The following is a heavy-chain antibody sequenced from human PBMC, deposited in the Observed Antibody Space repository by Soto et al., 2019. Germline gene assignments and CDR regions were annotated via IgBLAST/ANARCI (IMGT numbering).Heavy chain of an antibody. CDR3: ARINDYGDFLSY. CDR1: GGSISSSSYY. Sequence: QLQLQESGPGLVKPSETLSLTCTVSGGSISSSSYYWGWIRQPPGKGLEWIGSIYYSGSTYYNPSLKSRVTISVDTSKNQFSLKLSSVTAADTAVYYCARINDYGDFLSYWGQGTLVTVSS. CDR2: IYYSGST. J-gene: IGHJ4*02. D-gene: IGHD4-17*01. V-gene: IGHV4-39*01.